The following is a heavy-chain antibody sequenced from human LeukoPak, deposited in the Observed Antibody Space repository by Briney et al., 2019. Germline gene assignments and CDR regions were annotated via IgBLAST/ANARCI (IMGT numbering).Heavy chain of an antibody. D-gene: IGHD1-26*01. CDR2: IYYSGST. J-gene: IGHJ4*02. CDR3: ARGSSKWELLYY. Sequence: SETLSLTCTVFGGSVSSGSYYWSWIRQPPGKGLEWIGYIYYSGSTNYNPSLKSRVTISVDTSKNQFSLKLSSVTAADTAVYYCARGSSKWELLYYWGQGTLVTVSS. V-gene: IGHV4-61*01. CDR1: GGSVSSGSYY.